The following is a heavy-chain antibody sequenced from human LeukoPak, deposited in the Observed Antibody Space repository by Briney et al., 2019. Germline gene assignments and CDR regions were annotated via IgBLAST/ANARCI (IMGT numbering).Heavy chain of an antibody. Sequence: PTGGSLRLSCAASGFTFSSYSMNWVRQAPGKGLEWASAISGSGGSTYYADSVKGRFTISRDNSKNTLYLQMNSLRAEDTAVYYCAKSLLWFGELNYWGQGTLVTVSS. CDR2: ISGSGGST. J-gene: IGHJ4*02. D-gene: IGHD3-10*01. CDR1: GFTFSSYS. CDR3: AKSLLWFGELNY. V-gene: IGHV3-23*01.